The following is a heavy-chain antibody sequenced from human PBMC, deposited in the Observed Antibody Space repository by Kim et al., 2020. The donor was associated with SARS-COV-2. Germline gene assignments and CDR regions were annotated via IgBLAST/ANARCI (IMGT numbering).Heavy chain of an antibody. CDR3: VKFDWTGTFSSDY. V-gene: IGHV3-64D*06. D-gene: IGHD1-1*01. J-gene: IGHJ4*02. Sequence: GGSLRLSCSASGFTFNMYAMHWVRQAPGKGLEYVSAISSNGANIYYADSVRGRFAISRDNSKNMLFLQMSSLRPEDTAIYKCVKFDWTGTFSSDYWGQGTLVAVSS. CDR1: GFTFNMYA. CDR2: ISSNGANI.